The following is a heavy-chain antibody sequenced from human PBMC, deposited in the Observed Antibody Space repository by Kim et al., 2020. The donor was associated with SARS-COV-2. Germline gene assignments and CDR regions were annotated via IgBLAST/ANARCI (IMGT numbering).Heavy chain of an antibody. V-gene: IGHV3-11*01. CDR3: ARDPPPRITIVGVVREYGMDV. J-gene: IGHJ6*02. D-gene: IGHD3-3*01. CDR2: ISSSGSTI. CDR1: GFTFSDYY. Sequence: GGSLRLSCAASGFTFSDYYMNWIRQAPGKGLEWVSYISSSGSTIYYADSVKGRFTISRDNAKNSLYLQMNRLRAEVAAVYYCARDPPPRITIVGVVREYGMDVWGQGTTVTVSS.